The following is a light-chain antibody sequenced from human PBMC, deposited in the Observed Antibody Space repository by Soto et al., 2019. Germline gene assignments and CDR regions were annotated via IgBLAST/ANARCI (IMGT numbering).Light chain of an antibody. CDR3: QQYGSSPYT. V-gene: IGKV3D-20*01. J-gene: IGKJ2*01. CDR1: QSVSSSY. Sequence: EIVFTQSPATLSLSPGERATLSCGASQSVSSSYFAWYQQQPGLAPRLLNYDASSRATGIPDRFSGSGSGTDFPLTISRLEPEDFAVYYCQQYGSSPYTVGQGTKLEIK. CDR2: DAS.